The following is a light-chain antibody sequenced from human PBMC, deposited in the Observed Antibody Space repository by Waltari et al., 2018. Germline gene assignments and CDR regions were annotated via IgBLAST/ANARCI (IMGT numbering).Light chain of an antibody. CDR3: QQYNYWRT. CDR2: GAS. J-gene: IGKJ1*01. Sequence: EIVMTQSPDALSVSPGESATLSCRVSESVGSALAWYQQRPGQPPRLLIYGASTRATGIPARFSGSGSGTEFTLTISSLQSEEFAVYYCQQYNYWRTFGQGTKVETK. CDR1: ESVGSA. V-gene: IGKV3-15*01.